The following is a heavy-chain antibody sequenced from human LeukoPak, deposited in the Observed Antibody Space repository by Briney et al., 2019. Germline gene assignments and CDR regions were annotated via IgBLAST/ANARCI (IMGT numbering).Heavy chain of an antibody. CDR3: AKDRGVPSSYDSSGYYRDAFDI. CDR2: ISGSVSST. V-gene: IGHV3-23*01. J-gene: IGHJ3*02. D-gene: IGHD3-22*01. Sequence: GGSLRLSCAASGFTFSSYVMSWVRQAPGKGLEWVSAISGSVSSTYYADSVKGRFTISRDNSKNTLYLQMNSLRAEDTAVYYCAKDRGVPSSYDSSGYYRDAFDIWGQGTMVTVSS. CDR1: GFTFSSYV.